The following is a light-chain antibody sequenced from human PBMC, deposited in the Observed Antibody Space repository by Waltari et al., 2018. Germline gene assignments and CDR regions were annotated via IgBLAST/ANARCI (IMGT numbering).Light chain of an antibody. CDR3: QQYISYPWT. J-gene: IGKJ1*01. CDR2: KAS. Sequence: DIQMTQSPSTLSASVGDRVIMSCRASQTVDSWLAWYQQKPGQAPKLLIYKASSLESGVPSRFSGSGSGTEFTLTISSLQPDDFATYYCQQYISYPWTFGQVTKVEIK. V-gene: IGKV1-5*03. CDR1: QTVDSW.